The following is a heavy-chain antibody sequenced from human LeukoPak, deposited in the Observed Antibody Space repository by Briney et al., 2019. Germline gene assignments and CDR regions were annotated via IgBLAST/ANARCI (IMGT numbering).Heavy chain of an antibody. CDR2: ISSSSSYI. CDR1: GFTFSSYA. Sequence: GGSLRLSCAASGFTFSSYAMNWVRQAPGKGLEWVSSISSSSSYICYADSVKGRFTISRDNAKNSLYLQMNSLRAEDTAVYYCARLPLGSGYEMGDYWGQGTLVTVSS. J-gene: IGHJ4*02. V-gene: IGHV3-21*01. D-gene: IGHD5-12*01. CDR3: ARLPLGSGYEMGDY.